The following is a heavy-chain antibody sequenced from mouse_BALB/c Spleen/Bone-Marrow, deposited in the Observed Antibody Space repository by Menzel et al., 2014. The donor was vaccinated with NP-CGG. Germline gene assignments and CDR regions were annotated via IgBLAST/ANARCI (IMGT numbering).Heavy chain of an antibody. CDR2: IDTSDSYT. D-gene: IGHD2-2*01. CDR1: GYTFTDYW. J-gene: IGHJ4*01. CDR3: AREDYGYGAMDY. V-gene: IGHV1-69*01. Sequence: VQLQQSGAELVMPGASVKMSCKASGYTFTDYWMHWVKQRPGQGLEWIGAIDTSDSYTSYNQKFKGKATLTVDESSSTAYMQLGSLTSEDSAVYYCAREDYGYGAMDYWGQGTSVTVSS.